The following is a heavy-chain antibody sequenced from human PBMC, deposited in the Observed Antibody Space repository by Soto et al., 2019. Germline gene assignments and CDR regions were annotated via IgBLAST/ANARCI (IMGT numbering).Heavy chain of an antibody. V-gene: IGHV3-23*01. CDR3: TKASPDRHHMDV. Sequence: EVQLLESGGDLVQPGGSLRLYCAASGFTFSKFVMRWVRQTPGKGLEWVSTITETGGDTYYTDSVKGRFTISRDNSKNTLYLQMTILRAEDTALYYCTKASPDRHHMDVWGQGTTVTVSS. CDR1: GFTFSKFV. J-gene: IGHJ6*02. CDR2: ITETGGDT.